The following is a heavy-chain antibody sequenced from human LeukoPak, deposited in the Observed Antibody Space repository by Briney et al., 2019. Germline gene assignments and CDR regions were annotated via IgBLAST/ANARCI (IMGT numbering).Heavy chain of an antibody. CDR2: MNPNSGNT. D-gene: IGHD2-15*01. CDR3: ARSSSLGYCSGGSCYGGDY. CDR1: GYTFTSYD. Sequence: ASVKVSCKASGYTFTSYDINWVRQATGQGLEWMGWMNPNSGNTGYAQKFQGRVTMTRNTSISTAYMELSSLRSEDTAVYYCARSSSLGYCSGGSCYGGDYWGQGTLVTVSS. J-gene: IGHJ4*02. V-gene: IGHV1-8*01.